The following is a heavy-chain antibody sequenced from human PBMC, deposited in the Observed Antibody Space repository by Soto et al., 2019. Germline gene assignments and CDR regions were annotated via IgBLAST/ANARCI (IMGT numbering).Heavy chain of an antibody. CDR2: ISSSGSTI. CDR3: ARDKITGTTRYYYYYGMDV. V-gene: IGHV3-11*01. J-gene: IGHJ6*02. CDR1: GFTFSDYY. D-gene: IGHD1-7*01. Sequence: QVQLVESGGGLVKPGGSLRLSCAASGFTFSDYYMSWIRQAPGKGLEWVSYISSSGSTIYYADSVKGRFTISRANAKNSLYLQMNSLRAEDTAVYCCARDKITGTTRYYYYYGMDVWGQGTTVTVSS.